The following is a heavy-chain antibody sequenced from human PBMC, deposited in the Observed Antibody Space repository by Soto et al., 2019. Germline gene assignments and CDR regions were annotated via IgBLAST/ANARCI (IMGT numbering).Heavy chain of an antibody. Sequence: PSETLSLTCTVSGGSINSRYYNWSWIRQPPGKGLEWIGYIYHSGRTYYNPSLKSRLTISVDTSKSQFSLNLSSVTDADTAVYYCATYAKGDYFDYWGQGTLVTVSS. CDR1: GGSINSRYYN. CDR2: IYHSGRT. D-gene: IGHD4-17*01. CDR3: ATYAKGDYFDY. J-gene: IGHJ4*02. V-gene: IGHV4-30-4*01.